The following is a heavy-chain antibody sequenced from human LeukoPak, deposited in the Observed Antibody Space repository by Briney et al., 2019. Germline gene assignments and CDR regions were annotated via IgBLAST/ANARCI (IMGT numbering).Heavy chain of an antibody. J-gene: IGHJ4*02. CDR2: IYNSGTT. D-gene: IGHD6-19*01. CDR3: AREGIAVAGPDY. Sequence: PSETLSLTCTVSGGSSSSYYWTWIRQPAGKGLEWIGRIYNSGTTDYNPSLKSRVTMTVDTSKNQFSLKLSSVTAADTAVYYCAREGIAVAGPDYWGQGTLVTVSS. CDR1: GGSSSSYY. V-gene: IGHV4-4*07.